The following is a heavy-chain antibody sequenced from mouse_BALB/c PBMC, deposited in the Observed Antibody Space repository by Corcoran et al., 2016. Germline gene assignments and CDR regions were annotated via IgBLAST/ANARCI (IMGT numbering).Heavy chain of an antibody. CDR2: INPYNDGT. CDR1: GYTFTSYV. V-gene: IGHV1S136*01. J-gene: IGHJ3*01. CDR3: ARYGNYDWCAY. Sequence: EVQLQQSGPELVKPGASVKMSCKASGYTFTSYVMHWVKQKPGQGLEWIGYINPYNDGTKYNEKFKGKATLTSDKSSSTAYMELSSLTSEDSAVYYCARYGNYDWCAYWGQGTLVTVSA. D-gene: IGHD2-1*01.